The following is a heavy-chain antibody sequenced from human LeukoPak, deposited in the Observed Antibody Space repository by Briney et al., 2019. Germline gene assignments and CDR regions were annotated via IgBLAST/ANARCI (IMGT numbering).Heavy chain of an antibody. CDR2: IIPILGIA. V-gene: IGHV1-69*04. CDR3: ARGSVTGTASWFDP. D-gene: IGHD6-19*01. CDR1: GGTFSSYA. J-gene: IGHJ5*02. Sequence: GASVKVSCNASGGTFSSYAISWVRQAPAQGLEWMGRIIPILGIANYAQKFQGRVTITADKSTSTAYMELSSLRSEDTAVYYCARGSVTGTASWFDPRGQGTLVTVSS.